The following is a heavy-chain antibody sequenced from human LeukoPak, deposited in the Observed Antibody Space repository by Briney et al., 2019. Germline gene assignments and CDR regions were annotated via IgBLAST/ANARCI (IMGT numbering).Heavy chain of an antibody. CDR1: SDSISSDFISSYY. V-gene: IGHV4-61*01. CDR2: IYYSGST. J-gene: IGHJ3*02. CDR3: ARGLNYYDSSGYYYFAFDI. D-gene: IGHD3-22*01. Sequence: SETLSLTCTVSSDSISSDFISSYYWSWIRQPPGKGLEWIGYIYYSGSTNYNPSLKSRVTISVDTSKNQFSLKLSSVTAADTAVYYCARGLNYYDSSGYYYFAFDIWGQGTMVTVSS.